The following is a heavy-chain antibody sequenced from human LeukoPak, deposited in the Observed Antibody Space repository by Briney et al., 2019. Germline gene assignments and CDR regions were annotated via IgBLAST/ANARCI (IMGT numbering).Heavy chain of an antibody. V-gene: IGHV3-64*02. Sequence: GGSLRLSCAASGFTFSDYSMHWVRQAPGKGLEYVSSISRNGGNTYYADSVKGRFTISRDNSKNTLYLQMGSLRTEDMAVFYCARVGDSDAFDIWGQGTMVTVSS. CDR3: ARVGDSDAFDI. CDR2: ISRNGGNT. J-gene: IGHJ3*02. CDR1: GFTFSDYS.